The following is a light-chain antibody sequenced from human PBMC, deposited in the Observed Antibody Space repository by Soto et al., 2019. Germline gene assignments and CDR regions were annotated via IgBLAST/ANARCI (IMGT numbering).Light chain of an antibody. CDR3: QQYDTWPPFT. J-gene: IGKJ3*01. Sequence: VMTQSPATLSVSPGESATLSCGASQSVKINLAGYQQRPGQAPRLLIYGASTRATGVPARFSGSGSGTEFTLCISSLQSEDFAVCYGQQYDTWPPFTFGPGTKVDL. CDR2: GAS. CDR1: QSVKIN. V-gene: IGKV3-15*01.